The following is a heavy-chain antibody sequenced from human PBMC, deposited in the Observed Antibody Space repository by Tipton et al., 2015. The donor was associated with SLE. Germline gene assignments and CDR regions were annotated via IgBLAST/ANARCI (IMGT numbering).Heavy chain of an antibody. CDR1: GGSMSSYY. CDR2: VYYGGRT. V-gene: IGHV4-59*01. D-gene: IGHD2-2*03. J-gene: IGHJ4*02. CDR3: ARGSESAGYYFDY. Sequence: TLSLTCSVSGGSMSSYYWSWIRQPPGRKLEWIGYVYYGGRTNYNPSLKSRVTMSLETSKRQFSLRLSSVTTADTAVYYCARGSESAGYYFDYWGQGTLVTVSS.